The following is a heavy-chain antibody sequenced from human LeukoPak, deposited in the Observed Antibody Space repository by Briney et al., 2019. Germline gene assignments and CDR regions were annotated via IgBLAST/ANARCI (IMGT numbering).Heavy chain of an antibody. J-gene: IGHJ6*02. CDR2: IYYSRST. Sequence: SETLSLTCTVSGGSISSYYWSWIRQPPGKGLEWIGYIYYSRSTNYNPSLKSRVTIPVDTSKNQFSLKLSSVTAADTAVYYCARGAVGGWVPPYYYYYGMDVWGQGTTVTVSS. CDR3: ARGAVGGWVPPYYYYYGMDV. CDR1: GGSISSYY. V-gene: IGHV4-59*01. D-gene: IGHD3-10*01.